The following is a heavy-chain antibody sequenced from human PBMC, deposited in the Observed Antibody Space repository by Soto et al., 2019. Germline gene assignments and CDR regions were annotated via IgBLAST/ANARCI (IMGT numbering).Heavy chain of an antibody. V-gene: IGHV3-30*03. CDR1: GFTFDWFG. J-gene: IGHJ1*01. D-gene: IGHD3-3*01. Sequence: PGGSLRLSCEGSGFTFDWFGMHWVRQAPGKGLEWVAVISYDGGTIYYADSVEGRFSISRDNSKNTLYLQMNSLRAEDTAVYYCADFYITQHWGQGTLVTVSS. CDR2: ISYDGGTI. CDR3: ADFYITQH.